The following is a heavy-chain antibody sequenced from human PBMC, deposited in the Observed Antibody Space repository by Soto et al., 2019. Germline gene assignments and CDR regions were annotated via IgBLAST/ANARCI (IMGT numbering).Heavy chain of an antibody. J-gene: IGHJ3*02. D-gene: IGHD2-8*02. CDR3: AKATATGGGAFDI. CDR1: GFICSSYD. Sequence: GVSLRLSCAASGFICSSYDMSWVRQAPGKGLEWVSTILVDGRTFYVDSVKGRFTISRDSSQNTVYLQMNSLTAGDTALYYCAKATATGGGAFDICGQGTTVTVSS. CDR2: ILVDGRT. V-gene: IGHV3-23*01.